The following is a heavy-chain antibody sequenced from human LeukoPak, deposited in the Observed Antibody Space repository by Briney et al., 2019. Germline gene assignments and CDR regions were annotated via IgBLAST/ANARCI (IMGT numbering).Heavy chain of an antibody. CDR1: GYTFTNYD. CDR3: ARAYEDYYYGMDV. V-gene: IGHV1-18*01. Sequence: ASVTVSCKASGYTFTNYDITWVRQAPGQGLEWMGWISAYNGNTNYVQKLQGRVTMTTDTSTSTAYMELTSLRSDDTAVYYCARAYEDYYYGMDVWGQGTTVTVSS. J-gene: IGHJ6*02. D-gene: IGHD3-3*01. CDR2: ISAYNGNT.